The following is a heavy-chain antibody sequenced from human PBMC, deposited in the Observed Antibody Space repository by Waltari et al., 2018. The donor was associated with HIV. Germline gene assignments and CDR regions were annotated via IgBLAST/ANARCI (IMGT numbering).Heavy chain of an antibody. D-gene: IGHD3-16*01. J-gene: IGHJ6*02. CDR3: AKLFVKTIGMDV. Sequence: EVQLLESGGGLVQPGGSLRLSCAASGFTLSSYAMSWVRQAPGKGLEWVSAISGSGGSTYYADSVKGRFTISRDNSKNTLYLQMNSLRAEDTAVYYCAKLFVKTIGMDVWGQGTTVTVSS. V-gene: IGHV3-23*01. CDR2: ISGSGGST. CDR1: GFTLSSYA.